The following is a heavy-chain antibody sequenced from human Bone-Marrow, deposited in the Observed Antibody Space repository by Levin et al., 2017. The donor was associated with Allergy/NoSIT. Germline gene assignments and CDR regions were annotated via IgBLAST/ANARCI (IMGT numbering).Heavy chain of an antibody. CDR2: INHSGST. Sequence: KGLEWIGTINHSGSTNYNPSLKNRVTISVDTSKTQFSLKLSSVTAAATAVFFCARSRFYRPNFHFDYWGQGTLVTVSS. J-gene: IGHJ4*02. V-gene: IGHV4-34*01. CDR3: ARSRFYRPNFHFDY. D-gene: IGHD2-2*02.